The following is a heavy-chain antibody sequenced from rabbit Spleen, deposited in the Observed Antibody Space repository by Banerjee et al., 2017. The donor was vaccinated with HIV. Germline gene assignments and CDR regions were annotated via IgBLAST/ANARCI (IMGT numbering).Heavy chain of an antibody. Sequence: QEQLKETGGGLVQPGGSLTLSCKASGIDLMSIAMSWVRQAPGKGLEWIAYIDPIFGSTYYASWVNGRFTISSHNAQNTLYLQLNSLTATDTATYFCARDTSSSFSSYGMDLWGPGTLVTVS. CDR3: ARDTSSSFSSYGMDL. D-gene: IGHD1-1*01. CDR2: IDPIFGST. V-gene: IGHV1S47*01. CDR1: GIDLMSIA. J-gene: IGHJ6*01.